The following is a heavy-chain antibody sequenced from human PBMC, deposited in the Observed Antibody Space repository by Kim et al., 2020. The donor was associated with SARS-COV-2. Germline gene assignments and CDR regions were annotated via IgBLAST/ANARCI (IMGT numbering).Heavy chain of an antibody. CDR2: ITKTSDI. J-gene: IGHJ4*02. CDR3: VRGGAWQCWDY. CDR1: GFDFSDFN. Sequence: GGSLRLSCVGSGFDFSDFNMNWVRQAPGKGLEWVSRITKTSDIRYADAVKGRFIVSRDNAKNSVLLQMNSLRDEDTAVYFCVRGGAWQCWDYWCQGSLVT. V-gene: IGHV3-48*02. D-gene: IGHD1-26*01.